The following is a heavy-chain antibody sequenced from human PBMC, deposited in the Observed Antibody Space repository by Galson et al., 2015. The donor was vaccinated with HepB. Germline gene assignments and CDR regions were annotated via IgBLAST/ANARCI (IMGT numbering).Heavy chain of an antibody. CDR1: AFTFSRDG. Sequence: SLRLSCAASAFTFSRDGMHWGRQAPGKGLEWVAVISYDGSNKYYADAVKGRFTNSSDNYKNTLYLQINSLRAEDTAVYYCARDGYFWSGYYPGNYYYMDVWGRGTTVTVSS. CDR3: ARDGYFWSGYYPGNYYYMDV. V-gene: IGHV3-30-3*01. D-gene: IGHD3-3*01. CDR2: ISYDGSNK. J-gene: IGHJ6*03.